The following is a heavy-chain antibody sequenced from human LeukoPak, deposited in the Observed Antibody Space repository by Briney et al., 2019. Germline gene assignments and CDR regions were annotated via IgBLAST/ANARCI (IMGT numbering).Heavy chain of an antibody. J-gene: IGHJ3*02. D-gene: IGHD1-1*01. Sequence: GGSLRLSCAASRFTFSSYWMHWVRQAPGKGLVWVSHINTDESGTSYADSVKGRFTISRDNAKNTLYLQMNSLRAEDTAVYYCARGNAHALDIWGQGTMVTVSS. CDR1: RFTFSSYW. V-gene: IGHV3-74*01. CDR3: ARGNAHALDI. CDR2: INTDESGT.